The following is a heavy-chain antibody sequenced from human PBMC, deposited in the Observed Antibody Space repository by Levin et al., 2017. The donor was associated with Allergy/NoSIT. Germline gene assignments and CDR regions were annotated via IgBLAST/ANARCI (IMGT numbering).Heavy chain of an antibody. CDR2: IYNRGGA. D-gene: IGHD3-10*01. CDR1: GDSISRGEFY. V-gene: IGHV4-31*02. CDR3: ARDECAWFGECYGMDV. J-gene: IGHJ6*02. Sequence: SQTLSLTCTVSGDSISRGEFYWSWIRQLPGKGLEWIGFIYNRGGAYYNPSLKSRLFMSMDTAKNQFSLRLSSVTVADTAIYYCARDECAWFGECYGMDVWGQGTTVTVSS.